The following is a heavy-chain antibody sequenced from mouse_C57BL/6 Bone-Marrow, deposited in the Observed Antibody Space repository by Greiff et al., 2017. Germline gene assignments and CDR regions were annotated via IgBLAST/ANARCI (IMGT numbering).Heavy chain of an antibody. CDR3: ARSKGYYDYYLDY. CDR1: GYSFTGYY. CDR2: INPSTGGT. D-gene: IGHD2-4*01. V-gene: IGHV1-42*01. J-gene: IGHJ2*01. Sequence: VQLQQSGPELVKPGASVKISCKASGYSFTGYYMNWVKQSPEKSLEWIGEINPSTGGTTYNQKFKAKATLTVDKSSSTAYMQLKSLTSEDSAVYYCARSKGYYDYYLDYWGQGTTLTVSS.